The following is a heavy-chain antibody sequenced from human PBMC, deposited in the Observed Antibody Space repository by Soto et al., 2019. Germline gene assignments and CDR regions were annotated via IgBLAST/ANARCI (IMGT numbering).Heavy chain of an antibody. Sequence: QVQLQESGPGLVKPSQTLSLTYTVSGGSISSGGYYWSWIRQHPGKGLEWIGYMYYSGSAYYNPSLKSRVTISVDTSKNQFSLKLSSVTAADTAVYYCATQTGFTNWFDPWGQGTLVTVSS. CDR1: GGSISSGGYY. CDR2: MYYSGSA. V-gene: IGHV4-31*03. D-gene: IGHD1-1*01. J-gene: IGHJ5*02. CDR3: ATQTGFTNWFDP.